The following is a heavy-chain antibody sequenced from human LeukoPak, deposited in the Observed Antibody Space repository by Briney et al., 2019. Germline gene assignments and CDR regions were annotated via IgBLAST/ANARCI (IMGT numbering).Heavy chain of an antibody. V-gene: IGHV3-48*03. CDR2: ISNSGTAI. J-gene: IGHJ4*02. Sequence: QTGGSLRLSCAASGFTFSSYEMNWVRQAPGKGLEWVSYISNSGTAIYYADSVKGRFTISRDNAKSSLYLQMNSLRAEDTAVYYCAKDYFGDYAFDYWGQGTLVTVSS. CDR1: GFTFSSYE. D-gene: IGHD4-17*01. CDR3: AKDYFGDYAFDY.